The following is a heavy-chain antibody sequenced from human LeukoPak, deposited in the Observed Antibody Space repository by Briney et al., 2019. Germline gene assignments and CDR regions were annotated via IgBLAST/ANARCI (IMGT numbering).Heavy chain of an antibody. CDR2: INHSGST. CDR3: ARRQLRTRGETVTLDY. V-gene: IGHV4-34*01. J-gene: IGHJ4*02. Sequence: SETLSLTCTVSGGSISSYYWSWIRQPPGKGLEWIGEINHSGSTNYNPSLKSRVTISVDTSKNQFSLKLSSVTAADTAVYYCARRQLRTRGETVTLDYWGQGTLVTVSS. D-gene: IGHD4-17*01. CDR1: GGSISSYY.